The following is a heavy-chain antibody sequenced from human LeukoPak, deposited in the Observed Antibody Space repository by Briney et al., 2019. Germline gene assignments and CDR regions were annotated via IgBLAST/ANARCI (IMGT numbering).Heavy chain of an antibody. CDR2: IYYSGST. CDR3: ARGENGEPFDY. J-gene: IGHJ4*02. V-gene: IGHV4-59*01. Sequence: TSETLSLTCTVSGGSISSYYWSWIRQPPGKGLEWIGYIYYSGSTNYNPSLKSRVTMSVDTSKNQFSLKLSSVTAADTAVYYCARGENGEPFDYWGQGTLVTVSS. CDR1: GGSISSYY. D-gene: IGHD4-17*01.